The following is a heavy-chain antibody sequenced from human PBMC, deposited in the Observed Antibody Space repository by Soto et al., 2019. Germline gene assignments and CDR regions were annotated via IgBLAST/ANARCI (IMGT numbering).Heavy chain of an antibody. CDR1: GGTFSSNA. V-gene: IGHV1-69*13. J-gene: IGHJ4*02. D-gene: IGHD6-13*01. Sequence: ASVKLSCKASGGTFSSNASSWVRQAPGQGLEWMGGIIPIFGTANYAQKFQGRVTVTADESTSTAYMELSSLRSEDMSVYYCAADRHRPRGIATNWGQGTLVTVSS. CDR3: AADRHRPRGIATN. CDR2: IIPIFGTA.